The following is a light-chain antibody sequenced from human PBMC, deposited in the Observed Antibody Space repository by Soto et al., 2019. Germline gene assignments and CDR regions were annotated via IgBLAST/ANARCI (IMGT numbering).Light chain of an antibody. CDR2: GAC. V-gene: IGKV1-12*01. J-gene: IGKJ4*01. CDR3: QQANTFPLT. CDR1: KNISSW. Sequence: DIQMTQSPSSLSASVGDRAPITGRARKNISSWLAWHQQKLGKAPKLLFYGACSLQSGVPSRFSGSGSGTDFTLTVSSLQPEDFATYDCQQANTFPLTFGGGTKVDIK.